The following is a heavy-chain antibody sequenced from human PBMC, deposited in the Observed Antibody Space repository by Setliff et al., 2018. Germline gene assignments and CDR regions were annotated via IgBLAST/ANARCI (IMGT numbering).Heavy chain of an antibody. J-gene: IGHJ4*02. CDR3: ARTGTYRYLDY. CDR1: GASINSGTYY. Sequence: LSLTCTVSGASINSGTYYWAWIRQPPGKGLEWIGRIHYSGTTYYNASLKSRVTMSVDTSKNQFSLNLSSVTAADTAVYYCARTGTYRYLDYWGQGALVTVPQ. V-gene: IGHV4-39*01. CDR2: IHYSGTT. D-gene: IGHD1-26*01.